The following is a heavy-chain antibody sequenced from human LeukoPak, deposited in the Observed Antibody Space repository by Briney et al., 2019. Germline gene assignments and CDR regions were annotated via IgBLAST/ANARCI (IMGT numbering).Heavy chain of an antibody. V-gene: IGHV3-21*05. CDR3: ARDQGGGWYFDV. CDR2: ISSSSSYT. CDR1: GFTFSSYG. D-gene: IGHD1-26*01. J-gene: IGHJ2*01. Sequence: GRSLRLSCAASGFTFSSYGMHWIRQAPGKGLEWVSYISSSSSYTNHADSVKGRFTISRDNAKNSLYLQMNSLRVEDTAVYYCARDQGGGWYFDVWGRGTLVTVSS.